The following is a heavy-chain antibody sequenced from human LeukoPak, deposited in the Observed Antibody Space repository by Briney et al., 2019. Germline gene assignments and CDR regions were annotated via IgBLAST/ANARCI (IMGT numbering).Heavy chain of an antibody. CDR1: GFTFSSDA. CDR3: AKEAASYERPYYFDY. CDR2: ISGSGGST. J-gene: IGHJ4*02. V-gene: IGHV3-23*01. Sequence: GGSLRLSCAASGFTFSSDAMSCVRQAPGEGLEWVSAISGSGGSTYYADSVKGRITNSRDKSKNPLYLQMSSLRAEDTGVYYCAKEAASYERPYYFDYWGQGTLVTVSS. D-gene: IGHD6-25*01.